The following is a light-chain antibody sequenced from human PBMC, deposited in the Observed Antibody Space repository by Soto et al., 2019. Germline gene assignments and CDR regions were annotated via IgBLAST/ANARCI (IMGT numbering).Light chain of an antibody. CDR3: QQYGTSLYT. CDR2: GAS. J-gene: IGKJ2*01. Sequence: EIVLTQSPGTLSLSPGERATLPCRASQSVSNSSLAWYQQKPGQAPRLLMYGASNRATGIPDRFSGSGSGTDFTLTISRLEPEDFAVYYCQQYGTSLYTFGQGTKLEIK. V-gene: IGKV3-20*01. CDR1: QSVSNSS.